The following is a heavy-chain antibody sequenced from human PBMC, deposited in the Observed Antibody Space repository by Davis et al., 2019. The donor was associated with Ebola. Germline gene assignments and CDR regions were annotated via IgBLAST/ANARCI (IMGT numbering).Heavy chain of an antibody. J-gene: IGHJ4*02. CDR3: VRGHIGSPFDH. V-gene: IGHV3-20*01. D-gene: IGHD2-21*01. CDR2: INWNGSST. Sequence: GESLKISCAGSGFLSDDHGMSWVRQAPGKGLEWISSINWNGSSTEYAESVRGRFTISRDNAKNSLFLQMKSLRADDMALYHFVRGHIGSPFDHWGQVTQVTVSS. CDR1: GFLSDDHG.